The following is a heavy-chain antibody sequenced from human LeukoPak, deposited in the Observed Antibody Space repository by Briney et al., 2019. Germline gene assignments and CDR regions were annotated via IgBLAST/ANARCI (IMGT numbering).Heavy chain of an antibody. Sequence: SETLSLTCTVSGGSVSSYYWSWIRQPAGKGLEWIGRIYTSGSTNYNPSLKSRVTMSVDTSKNQFSLKLSSVTAADTAVYYCVKDGYYGSVARYFQHWGQGTLVTVSS. CDR2: IYTSGST. D-gene: IGHD3-10*01. V-gene: IGHV4-4*07. CDR1: GGSVSSYY. J-gene: IGHJ1*01. CDR3: VKDGYYGSVARYFQH.